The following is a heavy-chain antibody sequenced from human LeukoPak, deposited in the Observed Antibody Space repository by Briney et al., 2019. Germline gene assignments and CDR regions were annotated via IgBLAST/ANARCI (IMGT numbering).Heavy chain of an antibody. J-gene: IGHJ4*02. Sequence: ASVKVSCKASGYTFVNYAIQWVRQAPGQRLEWMGWINAGNGDTRYSRKFQGRVTITRDTSASTAFMELSSLRSEDTALYYCARDDYGDISFDSWGQGTLVTVSS. CDR2: INAGNGDT. D-gene: IGHD4-17*01. CDR1: GYTFVNYA. CDR3: ARDDYGDISFDS. V-gene: IGHV1-3*01.